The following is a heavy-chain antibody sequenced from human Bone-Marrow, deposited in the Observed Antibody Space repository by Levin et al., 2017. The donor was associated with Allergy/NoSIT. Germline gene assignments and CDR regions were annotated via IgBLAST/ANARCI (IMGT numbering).Heavy chain of an antibody. Sequence: QTGGSLRLSCAASGFTFISYGMHWVRQAPGKGLEWVAVISYDGLNKYYGDSVRGRFTISRDNSKNTLYLQMNSLRVDDTALYYCAKDDSANVHDYGDPQAYHYYYYGMDVWGQGTTVTVSS. CDR1: GFTFISYG. D-gene: IGHD4-17*01. J-gene: IGHJ6*02. CDR2: ISYDGLNK. V-gene: IGHV3-30*18. CDR3: AKDDSANVHDYGDPQAYHYYYYGMDV.